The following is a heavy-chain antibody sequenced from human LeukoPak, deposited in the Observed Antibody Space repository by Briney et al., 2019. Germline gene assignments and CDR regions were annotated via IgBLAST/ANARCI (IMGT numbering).Heavy chain of an antibody. CDR1: GFTFNSYE. J-gene: IGHJ4*02. CDR2: ISSSGSTK. CDR3: AREYVSSSGNVFDY. V-gene: IGHV3-48*03. D-gene: IGHD6-6*01. Sequence: PGGSLRLSCAASGFTFNSYEMNWVSQAPGKGLEWVSYISSSGSTKYYTDSVKGRFTITRDNAKNSLYLQMNSLRAEDTAVYYCAREYVSSSGNVFDYWGQGTLVTVSS.